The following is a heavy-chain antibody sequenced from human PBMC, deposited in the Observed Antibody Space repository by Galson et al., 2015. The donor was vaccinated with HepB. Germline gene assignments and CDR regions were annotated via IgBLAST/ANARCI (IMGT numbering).Heavy chain of an antibody. CDR1: GFTFSSYA. J-gene: IGHJ4*02. CDR3: VRDHLGTWEVMWH. D-gene: IGHD1-26*01. Sequence: SLRLSCAASGFTFSSYAMHWVRQALGKGLEWVAVVSYDGSNKHYADSVKGRFTTSRDNSRNTLYLQMNSLRPEDTAVYYCVRDHLGTWEVMWHWGQGTLVTVSS. V-gene: IGHV3-30-3*01. CDR2: VSYDGSNK.